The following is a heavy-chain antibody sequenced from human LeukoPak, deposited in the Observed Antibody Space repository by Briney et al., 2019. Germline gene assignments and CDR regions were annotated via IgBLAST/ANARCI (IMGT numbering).Heavy chain of an antibody. J-gene: IGHJ5*02. CDR3: AKDIPNYDFWSGFYT. V-gene: IGHV3-43*02. CDR1: GFTFDDYA. D-gene: IGHD3-3*01. CDR2: ISGDGGST. Sequence: GGSLRLSCAASGFTFDDYAMHWVRQAPGKGLEWVSLISGDGGSTYYADSVKGRFTISRDNSKNSLYLQMNSLRTEDTALYYCAKDIPNYDFWSGFYTWGQGTLVTVSS.